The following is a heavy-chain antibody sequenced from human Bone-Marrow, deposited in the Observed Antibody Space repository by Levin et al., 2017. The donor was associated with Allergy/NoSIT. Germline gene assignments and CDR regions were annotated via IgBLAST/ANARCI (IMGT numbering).Heavy chain of an antibody. CDR3: ARNTVSAAGDY. CDR1: GFPFSSAW. J-gene: IGHJ4*02. Sequence: LSLTCAASGFPFSSAWMTWVRQAPGKGLEWVANIKPDGSEKYYVDSVKGRFTISRDNAKNSLYLQMNSLRPEDTAVYYCARNTVSAAGDYWGQGTLVTVSS. V-gene: IGHV3-7*02. D-gene: IGHD2-2*01. CDR2: IKPDGSEK.